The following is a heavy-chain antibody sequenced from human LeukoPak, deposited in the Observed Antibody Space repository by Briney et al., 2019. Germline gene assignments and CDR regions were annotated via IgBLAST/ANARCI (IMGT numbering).Heavy chain of an antibody. V-gene: IGHV1-2*02. CDR2: INPNSGGT. CDR3: ARDTTYYYDSSGYYDAFDI. D-gene: IGHD3-22*01. J-gene: IGHJ3*02. Sequence: ASVKVSGKASGYTFTGYYMHWVRQAPGQGLEWMGWINPNSGGTNYAQKFQGRVTMTRDTSISTAYMELSRLRSDDTAVYYCARDTTYYYDSSGYYDAFDIWGQGTMVTVSS. CDR1: GYTFTGYY.